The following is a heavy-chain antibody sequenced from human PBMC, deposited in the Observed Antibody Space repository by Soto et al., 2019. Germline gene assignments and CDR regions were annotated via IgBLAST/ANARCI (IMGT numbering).Heavy chain of an antibody. D-gene: IGHD1-26*01. CDR1: GFTFSNYA. V-gene: IGHV3-23*01. CDR3: AKDRTEWELLRRPPGAFNI. CDR2: ISSFGVSV. J-gene: IGHJ3*02. Sequence: LRLSCAASGFTFSNYAMSWVRQAPGKGLEWVSSISSFGVSVYYADSVKGRFTISRDNSKNTLYLQMDSLRAEDTAVYYCAKDRTEWELLRRPPGAFNIWGQGTMVTVSS.